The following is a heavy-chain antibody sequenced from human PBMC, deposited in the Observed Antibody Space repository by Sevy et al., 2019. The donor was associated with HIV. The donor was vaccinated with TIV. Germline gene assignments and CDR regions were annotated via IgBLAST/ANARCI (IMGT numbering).Heavy chain of an antibody. D-gene: IGHD7-27*01. CDR3: AKYAGDFPHFDY. CDR1: GFTFRTFA. Sequence: VGSLRLSCAASGFTFRTFAMSWVRQAPGKGLQWVSSISDTGTSTYYADSVEGRFTISRDNSKKTLYLQMNSLRAEDTALYYWAKYAGDFPHFDYWGQGTLVTVSS. V-gene: IGHV3-23*01. CDR2: ISDTGTST. J-gene: IGHJ4*02.